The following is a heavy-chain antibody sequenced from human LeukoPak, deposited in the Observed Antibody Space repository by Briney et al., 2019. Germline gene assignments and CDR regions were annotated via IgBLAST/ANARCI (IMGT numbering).Heavy chain of an antibody. CDR3: ASFRTGYSYYFDY. V-gene: IGHV3-48*02. D-gene: IGHD3/OR15-3a*01. CDR1: GFTFSSYS. CDR2: ISSSSSTI. Sequence: GGSLRLSCAASGFTFSSYSMNWVRQAPGKGLEWVSYISSSSSTIYYADSVKGRFTISRDNAKNSLYLQMNSLRDEDTAVYYCASFRTGYSYYFDYWGQGILVTVSS. J-gene: IGHJ4*02.